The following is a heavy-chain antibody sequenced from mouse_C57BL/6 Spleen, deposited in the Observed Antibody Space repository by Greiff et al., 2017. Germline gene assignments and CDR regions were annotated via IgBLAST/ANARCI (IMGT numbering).Heavy chain of an antibody. J-gene: IGHJ4*01. Sequence: VQLQQSGPGLVKPSQSLSLTCSVTGYSITSGYYWNWIRQFPGNKLEWMGYISYDGSNNYNPSLKNRISITRDTSKNQFFLKLNSVTTEDTATYYCAREGYYDYDYYYAMDYWGQGTSVTVSS. V-gene: IGHV3-6*01. CDR2: ISYDGSN. CDR3: AREGYYDYDYYYAMDY. CDR1: GYSITSGYY. D-gene: IGHD2-4*01.